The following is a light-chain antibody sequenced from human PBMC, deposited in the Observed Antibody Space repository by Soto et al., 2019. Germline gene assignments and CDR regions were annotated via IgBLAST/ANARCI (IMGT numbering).Light chain of an antibody. CDR2: AAS. Sequence: EIVLTQSPATLYLSPGQRATLSCRTTQSIGSTLAWYQQKPGQAPRLRIYAASNRATDIPARFSGSGSGTDFTLTISSLEPEDFAVYYCQRRRRWPLLCTFGGGSKVEIK. CDR1: QSIGST. V-gene: IGKV3-11*01. J-gene: IGKJ4*01. CDR3: QRRRRWPLLCT.